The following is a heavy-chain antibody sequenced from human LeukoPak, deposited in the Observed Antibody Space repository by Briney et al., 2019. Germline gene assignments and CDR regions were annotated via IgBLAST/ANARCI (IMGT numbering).Heavy chain of an antibody. D-gene: IGHD1-14*01. V-gene: IGHV3-48*02. J-gene: IGHJ4*02. CDR1: GFTFSSYS. Sequence: GGSLRLSCAASGFTFSSYSMNWVRQAPGKGLEWVSYISSSSSTIYYADSVKGRFTISRDNAKNSLYLQVNSLRDEDTAVYYCARGPHRGTSYELDYWGQGTLVTVSS. CDR3: ARGPHRGTSYELDY. CDR2: ISSSSSTI.